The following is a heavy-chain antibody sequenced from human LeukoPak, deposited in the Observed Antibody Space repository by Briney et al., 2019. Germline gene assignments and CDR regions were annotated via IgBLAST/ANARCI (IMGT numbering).Heavy chain of an antibody. CDR2: ISYDGSNK. CDR1: GFTFSSYA. D-gene: IGHD2-8*01. V-gene: IGHV3-30-3*01. Sequence: GGSLRLSCAASGFTFSSYAMHWVRQAPGKGLEWVAVISYDGSNKYYADSVKGRFTISRDNSKNTLYLQMNSLRAEDTAVYYCARESYCTNGVCSYFDYWGQGTLVTVSS. CDR3: ARESYCTNGVCSYFDY. J-gene: IGHJ4*02.